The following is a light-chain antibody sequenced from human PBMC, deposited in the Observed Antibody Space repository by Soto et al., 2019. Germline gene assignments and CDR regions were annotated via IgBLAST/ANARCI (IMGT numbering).Light chain of an antibody. V-gene: IGLV2-14*01. CDR2: DVS. Sequence: QSALTQPASVSGSPGQSITISCTGTSSDGGGYDYVSWYQQHPGKAPKLMIYDVSNRPSGVSNRFSGSKSGNTASLTISGLQAEDEADYCCSSYTGSSAVVFGGGTKLTVL. J-gene: IGLJ2*01. CDR1: SSDGGGYDY. CDR3: SSYTGSSAVV.